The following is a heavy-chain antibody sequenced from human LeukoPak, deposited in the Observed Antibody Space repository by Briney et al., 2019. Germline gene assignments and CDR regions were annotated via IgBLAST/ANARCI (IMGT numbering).Heavy chain of an antibody. Sequence: PGGSLRLSCAASGFTFSSYSMNWVRQVPGKGLEWVSSISSSSSYIYYADSVKGRFTISRDNAKNSLYLQMNSLRAEDTAVYYCARDRGIAAAGTGVGYWGQGTLVTVSS. J-gene: IGHJ4*02. CDR2: ISSSSSYI. V-gene: IGHV3-21*01. D-gene: IGHD6-13*01. CDR3: ARDRGIAAAGTGVGY. CDR1: GFTFSSYS.